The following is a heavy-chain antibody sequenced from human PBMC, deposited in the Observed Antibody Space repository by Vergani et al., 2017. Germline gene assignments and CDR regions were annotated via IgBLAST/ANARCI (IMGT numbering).Heavy chain of an antibody. J-gene: IGHJ4*02. Sequence: EVQLVESGGGLVQPGGSLKLSCAASGFTFSGSAMHWVRQASGKGLEWVGRIRSKANSYATAYAASVKGRFTISRDDSKTTAYLQMNSLKTEDTGVYYCTRHNMTTDYWGQGTLVAVSS. D-gene: IGHD4-11*01. CDR3: TRHNMTTDY. CDR1: GFTFSGSA. V-gene: IGHV3-73*01. CDR2: IRSKANSYAT.